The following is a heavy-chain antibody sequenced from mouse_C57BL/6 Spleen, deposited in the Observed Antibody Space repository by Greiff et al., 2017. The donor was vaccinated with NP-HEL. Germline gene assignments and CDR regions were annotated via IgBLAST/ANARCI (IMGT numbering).Heavy chain of an antibody. CDR1: GFNIKDYY. CDR2: IDPEDGDT. J-gene: IGHJ2*01. CDR3: TTSYYYGSSFYFDY. Sequence: VHVKQSGAELVRPGASVKLSCTASGFNIKDYYMHWVKQRPEQGLEWIGRIDPEDGDTEYAPKFQGKATMTADTSSNTAYLQLSSLTSEDTAVYYCTTSYYYGSSFYFDYWGQGTTLTVSS. V-gene: IGHV14-1*01. D-gene: IGHD1-1*01.